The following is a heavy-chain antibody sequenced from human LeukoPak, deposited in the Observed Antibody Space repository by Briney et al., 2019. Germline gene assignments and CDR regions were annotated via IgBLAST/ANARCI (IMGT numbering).Heavy chain of an antibody. Sequence: PSETLSLTCTVSGGSISSYYWSWIRQPPGKGLEWIGYIYYSGSTNYNPSLKSRVTISVDTSKNQFSLKLSSVTAADTAVYYCARVGLVGWFDPWGQGTLVTVSS. V-gene: IGHV4-59*12. J-gene: IGHJ5*02. CDR1: GGSISSYY. D-gene: IGHD3/OR15-3a*01. CDR2: IYYSGST. CDR3: ARVGLVGWFDP.